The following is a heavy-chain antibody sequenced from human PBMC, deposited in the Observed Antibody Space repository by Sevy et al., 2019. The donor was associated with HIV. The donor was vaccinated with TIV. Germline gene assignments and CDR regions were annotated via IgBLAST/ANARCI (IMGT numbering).Heavy chain of an antibody. CDR3: VKGLGMVKGALLSDDT. CDR1: GFSFSASG. D-gene: IGHD3-10*01. CDR2: IRYDGSTR. V-gene: IGHV3-30*02. J-gene: IGHJ3*02. Sequence: GGPLRLSCAAPGFSFSASGMHWVRQAPGKGPEWVTFIRYDGSTRYYAESVKGRFTISRVNLRSTLYLEMNSLRAEDTAVYYCVKGLGMVKGALLSDDTWGQGTMVTVSS.